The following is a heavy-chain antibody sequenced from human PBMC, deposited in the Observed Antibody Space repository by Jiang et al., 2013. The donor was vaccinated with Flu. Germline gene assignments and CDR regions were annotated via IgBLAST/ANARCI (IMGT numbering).Heavy chain of an antibody. Sequence: GLVKPSGTLSLTCAVSGGSISSSNWWSWVRQPPGKGLEWIGEIYHSGSTNYNPSLKSRVTISVDKSKNQFSLKLSSVTAADTAVYYCAVSSDNNYYYYYMDVWGKGTTVTVSS. CDR3: AVSSDNNYYYYYMDV. CDR2: IYHSGST. V-gene: IGHV4-4*02. D-gene: IGHD6-6*01. CDR1: GGSISSSNW. J-gene: IGHJ6*03.